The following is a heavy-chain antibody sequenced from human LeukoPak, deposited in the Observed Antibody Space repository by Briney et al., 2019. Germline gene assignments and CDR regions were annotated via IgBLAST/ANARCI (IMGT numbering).Heavy chain of an antibody. Sequence: PGGSLRLSCAASGFTFSSYEMNWVRQAPGKGLEWVSSISSSSSYIYYADSVKGRFTISRDNAKNSLYLQMNSLRAEDTAVYYCARDVIAAAGLFDYWGQGTLVTVSS. J-gene: IGHJ4*02. V-gene: IGHV3-21*01. CDR2: ISSSSSYI. CDR1: GFTFSSYE. D-gene: IGHD6-13*01. CDR3: ARDVIAAAGLFDY.